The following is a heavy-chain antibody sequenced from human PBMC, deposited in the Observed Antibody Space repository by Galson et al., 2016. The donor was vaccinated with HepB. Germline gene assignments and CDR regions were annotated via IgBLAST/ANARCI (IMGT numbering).Heavy chain of an antibody. V-gene: IGHV3-15*01. D-gene: IGHD1-26*01. CDR3: TTVYLWDYGLDV. Sequence: SLRLSCAASGFSFNKAWMSWVRQAPGKGLEWVGRIKSETDGGTTDYAAPVKGRFTISRDDSKNTLYLQMNSLKTDDTAVYYCTTVYLWDYGLDVWGQGSTVIVSS. CDR1: GFSFNKAW. CDR2: IKSETDGGTT. J-gene: IGHJ6*02.